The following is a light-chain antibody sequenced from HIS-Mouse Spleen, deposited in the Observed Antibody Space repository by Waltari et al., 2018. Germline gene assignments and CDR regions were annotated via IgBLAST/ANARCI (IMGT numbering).Light chain of an antibody. CDR3: YSTDSSGNHRV. Sequence: SYELTQPPSVSVSPGQTARITCSGDALPKKYAYWYQQKSGQAPRLVIYEDSKRPPGIPERFSGSSSGTMATLTISGAQVEDEADYYCYSTDSSGNHRVFGGGTKLTVL. J-gene: IGLJ2*01. CDR2: EDS. V-gene: IGLV3-10*01. CDR1: ALPKKY.